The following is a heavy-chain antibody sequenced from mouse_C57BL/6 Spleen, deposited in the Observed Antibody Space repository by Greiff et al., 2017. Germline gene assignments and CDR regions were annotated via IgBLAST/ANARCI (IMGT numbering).Heavy chain of an antibody. D-gene: IGHD2-2*01. CDR2: IHPNSGST. CDR3: ARERGYGYDERVYYFDY. Sequence: QVQLKQPGAELVKPGASVKLSCKASGYTFTSYWMHWVKQRPGQGLEWIGMIHPNSGSTNYNEKIKSKATLTVDKSSSTAYMQLNSLTSEDSAVYYGARERGYGYDERVYYFDYWGQGTTLTVSS. J-gene: IGHJ2*01. CDR1: GYTFTSYW. V-gene: IGHV1-64*01.